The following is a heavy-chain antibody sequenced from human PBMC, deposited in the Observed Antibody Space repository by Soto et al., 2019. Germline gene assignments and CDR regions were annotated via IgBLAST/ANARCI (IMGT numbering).Heavy chain of an antibody. V-gene: IGHV3-23*01. CDR2: ISGSGGST. J-gene: IGHJ6*02. CDR1: VFTFSSYA. CDR3: AKDTPIDDFWSGYTTNTYYGLDV. D-gene: IGHD3-3*01. Sequence: PGGSLRLSCAASVFTFSSYAMSLVRQSPGKGLEWVSAISGSGGSTYYADSVKGRFTISRDNSKNTLYLQMNSLRAQYTAVHYCAKDTPIDDFWSGYTTNTYYGLDVWGQGTTVTVSS.